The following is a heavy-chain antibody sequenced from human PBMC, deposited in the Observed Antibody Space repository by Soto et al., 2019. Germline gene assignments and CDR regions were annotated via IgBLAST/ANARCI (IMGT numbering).Heavy chain of an antibody. J-gene: IGHJ4*02. V-gene: IGHV4-31*03. CDR3: ARNPGSSWFD. CDR2: IYYSGST. D-gene: IGHD6-13*01. Sequence: QVQLQESGPGLVKPSQTLSLTCTVSGGSISSGGNYWSWIRQHPGKGLEWIGYIYYSGSTYYNPSLKTRVTISVDTSKNQFALKLSSVTAADTAVSYCARNPGSSWFDWGQGTLVTVSS. CDR1: GGSISSGGNY.